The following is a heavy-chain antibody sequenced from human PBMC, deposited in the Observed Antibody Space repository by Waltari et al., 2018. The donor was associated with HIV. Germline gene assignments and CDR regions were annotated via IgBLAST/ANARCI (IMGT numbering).Heavy chain of an antibody. CDR2: ISWNSGHI. D-gene: IGHD1-26*01. CDR1: GVAFAAYA. J-gene: IGHJ6*02. CDR3: AKEYSGSSGMDV. V-gene: IGHV3-9*01. Sequence: LVESGGGLVQPGRSLRLTCATSGVAFAAYAMHWVRQAPGKGLEWVSGISWNSGHIDYADSVKGRFTISRDNAKSSLYLQMNSLGADDTAVYYCAKEYSGSSGMDVWGQGTAVTVSS.